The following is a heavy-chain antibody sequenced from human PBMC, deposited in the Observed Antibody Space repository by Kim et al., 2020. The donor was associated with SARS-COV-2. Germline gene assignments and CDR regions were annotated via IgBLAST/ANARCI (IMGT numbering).Heavy chain of an antibody. CDR3: AKDIVVVVAATGNDAFDI. Sequence: GGSLRLSCAASGFTFSSYAMSWVRQAPGKGLEWVSAISGSGGSTYYADSVKGRFTISRDNSKNTLYLQMNSLRAEDTAVYYCAKDIVVVVAATGNDAFDIWGQGTMVTVSS. CDR1: GFTFSSYA. J-gene: IGHJ3*02. D-gene: IGHD2-15*01. V-gene: IGHV3-23*01. CDR2: ISGSGGST.